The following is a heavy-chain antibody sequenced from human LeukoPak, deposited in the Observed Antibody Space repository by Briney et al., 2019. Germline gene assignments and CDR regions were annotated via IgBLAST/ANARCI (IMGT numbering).Heavy chain of an antibody. D-gene: IGHD2-21*02. CDR2: IIPILGTP. J-gene: IGHJ1*01. CDR3: AACGGDCQFAEYFRH. Sequence: SVKASCKASGGTFSTYGFSWVRQAPGQGLEWVGRIIPILGTPNYSQRFQGRVTITADKSTNTANMEVSSLRSEDTAVYYCAACGGDCQFAEYFRHWGQGTLVIVSS. V-gene: IGHV1-69*04. CDR1: GGTFSTYG.